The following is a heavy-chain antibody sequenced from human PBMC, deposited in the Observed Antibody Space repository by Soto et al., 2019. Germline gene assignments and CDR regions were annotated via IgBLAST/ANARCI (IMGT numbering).Heavy chain of an antibody. CDR2: INPNSGGT. CDR1: GYTFTGYY. D-gene: IGHD2-15*01. J-gene: IGHJ2*01. CDR3: ARDPQGYCSGGSCPIGWYFDL. Sequence: ASVKVSCKASGYTFTGYYMHWVRQAPGQVLEWMGWINPNSGGTNYAQKFQGWVTMTRDTSISTAYMELSRLRSDDTAVYYCARDPQGYCSGGSCPIGWYFDLWGRGTLVTVSS. V-gene: IGHV1-2*04.